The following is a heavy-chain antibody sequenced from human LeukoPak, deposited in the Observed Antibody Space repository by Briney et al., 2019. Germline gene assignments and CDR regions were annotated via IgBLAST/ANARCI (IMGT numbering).Heavy chain of an antibody. CDR1: GYTFTGYY. CDR2: ISPNSGGS. D-gene: IGHD1-26*01. CDR3: ARDLGGTYYVVFDY. Sequence: GASVKVSCKASGYTFTGYYMHWVRQAPGQGLEWMGWISPNSGGSNYAQKFQGRVTMTRDTSISTAYMELNRLRSDDTAMYYCARDLGGTYYVVFDYWGQGTLVTVSS. V-gene: IGHV1-2*02. J-gene: IGHJ4*01.